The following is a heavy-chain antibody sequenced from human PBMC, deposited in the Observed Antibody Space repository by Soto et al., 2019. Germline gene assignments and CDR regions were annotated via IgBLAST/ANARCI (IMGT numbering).Heavy chain of an antibody. CDR3: TTGLRFLEWLFFSSYYYGMDV. J-gene: IGHJ6*02. Sequence: GSLRLSCAASGFTFSNAWMNLVRQAPGKGLEWVGRIKSKTDGGTTDYAAPVKGRFTISRDDSKDTLYLQMNSLKTEDTAVYYCTTGLRFLEWLFFSSYYYGMDVWGQGTTVTVSS. CDR2: IKSKTDGGTT. D-gene: IGHD3-3*01. CDR1: GFTFSNAW. V-gene: IGHV3-15*07.